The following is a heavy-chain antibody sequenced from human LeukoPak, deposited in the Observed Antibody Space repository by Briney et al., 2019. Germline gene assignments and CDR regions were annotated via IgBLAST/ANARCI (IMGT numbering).Heavy chain of an antibody. CDR1: GFTVSSNY. Sequence: PGGSLRLSCAASGFTVSSNYMSWVRQAPGQGLEWGSVIYSGGSTHYSDSVKGRFTISRDNAKNSLYLQVDSLTAEDTAVYYCASGYYYVCSGFQSHAFEIWGQGTMVTVSS. CDR2: IYSGGST. D-gene: IGHD3-22*01. CDR3: ASGYYYVCSGFQSHAFEI. V-gene: IGHV3-66*01. J-gene: IGHJ3*02.